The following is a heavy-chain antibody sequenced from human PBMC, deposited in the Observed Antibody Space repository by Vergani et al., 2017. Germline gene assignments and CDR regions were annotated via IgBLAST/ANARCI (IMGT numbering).Heavy chain of an antibody. CDR1: GFTFSSYG. CDR2: ISYDGSNK. Sequence: QVQLVESGGGLVKPGGSLRLSCAASGFTFSSYGMHWVRQAPGKGLEWVAVISYDGSNKYYADSVKGRFTISRDNSKNTLYLQMNSLRAEDTAVYYCAKAEGHYYYYYGMDVWGQGTTVTVSS. J-gene: IGHJ6*02. V-gene: IGHV3-30*18. CDR3: AKAEGHYYYYYGMDV.